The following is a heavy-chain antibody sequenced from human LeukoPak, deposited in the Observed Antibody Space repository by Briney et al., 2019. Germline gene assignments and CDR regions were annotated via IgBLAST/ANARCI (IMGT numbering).Heavy chain of an antibody. CDR2: IYYSGST. Sequence: PSETLSLTCTVSGGSISSYYWSWIRQPPGKGLEWIGYIYYSGSTNYNPSLKSRVTISVDTSKNQFSLKLSSVTAADTAVYYRARGTYYYDSSGYYYFDYWGQGTLVTVSS. CDR1: GGSISSYY. CDR3: ARGTYYYDSSGYYYFDY. J-gene: IGHJ4*02. V-gene: IGHV4-59*01. D-gene: IGHD3-22*01.